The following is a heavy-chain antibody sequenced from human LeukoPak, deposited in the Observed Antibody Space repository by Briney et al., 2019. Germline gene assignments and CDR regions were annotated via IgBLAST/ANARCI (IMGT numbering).Heavy chain of an antibody. CDR2: IPYDGNNK. D-gene: IGHD3-10*01. CDR3: AKGVGGSANYYYMDV. CDR1: GFAFSRHG. V-gene: IGHV3-30*02. J-gene: IGHJ6*03. Sequence: GSLSLSCAASGFAFSRHGIHWVRQAPGKGLEWVAFIPYDGNNKFYADSVKGRFTISRDNSKNTLYLQMNSLRAEDTSVYYCAKGVGGSANYYYMDVWGKGTTVTVSS.